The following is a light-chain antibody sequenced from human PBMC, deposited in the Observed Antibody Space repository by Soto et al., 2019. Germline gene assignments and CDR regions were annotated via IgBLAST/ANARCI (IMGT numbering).Light chain of an antibody. CDR2: GAS. V-gene: IGKV3-20*01. J-gene: IGKJ1*01. CDR3: QQYGGSPWT. Sequence: EIVLTQSPGTLSLSPGERATLSCRASQSVGSNYLAWYQQKHGQAPRLLIYGASSRATGVPDRFSGSGSGTDFTLTISRLESEDFAVYYCQQYGGSPWTFGQGTKVDIK. CDR1: QSVGSNY.